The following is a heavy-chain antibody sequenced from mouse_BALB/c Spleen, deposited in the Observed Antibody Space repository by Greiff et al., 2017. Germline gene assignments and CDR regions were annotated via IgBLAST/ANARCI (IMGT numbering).Heavy chain of an antibody. CDR2: IYPGSGST. CDR3: TREGKEEAMDY. CDR1: GYTFTSYW. V-gene: IGHV1S22*01. Sequence: LQQPGSELVRPGASVKLSCKASGYTFTSYWMHWVKQRPGQGLEWIGNIYPGSGSTNYDEKFKSKATLTVDTSSSTAYMQLSSLTSEDSAVYYCTREGKEEAMDYWGQGTSVTVSS. J-gene: IGHJ4*01.